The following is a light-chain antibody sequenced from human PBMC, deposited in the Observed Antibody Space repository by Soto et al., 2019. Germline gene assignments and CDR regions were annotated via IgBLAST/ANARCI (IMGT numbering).Light chain of an antibody. J-gene: IGKJ1*01. V-gene: IGKV3-15*01. CDR3: QQYNNWPPWT. Sequence: EIVMTQSPATLSVSPGERATLSCRASPSVSSNLAWYQQKPDQAPRLLIYGASTRATVIPARFSGSGSGTEFTLTISSLQSEDCAVYYCQQYNNWPPWTFGQGTKVEIK. CDR1: PSVSSN. CDR2: GAS.